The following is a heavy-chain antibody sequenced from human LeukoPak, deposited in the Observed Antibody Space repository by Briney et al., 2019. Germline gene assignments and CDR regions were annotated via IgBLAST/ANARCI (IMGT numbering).Heavy chain of an antibody. CDR2: INPSGGST. Sequence: ASVKVSCKASGYTFTSYYMHWVRQAPGQGLEWMGIINPSGGSTSYAQKFQGRVTMTRDMSTSTAYTELSRLRSDDTAVYYCARVPRYYYDSSGHRTFDYWGQGTLVTVSS. D-gene: IGHD3-22*01. CDR1: GYTFTSYY. J-gene: IGHJ4*02. CDR3: ARVPRYYYDSSGHRTFDY. V-gene: IGHV1-46*01.